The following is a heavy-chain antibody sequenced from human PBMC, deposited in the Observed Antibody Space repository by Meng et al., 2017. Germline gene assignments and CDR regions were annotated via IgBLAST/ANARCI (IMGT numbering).Heavy chain of an antibody. CDR3: ARGVWWELLLTDY. Sequence: GESLKISCAASGFIVISNYMSWVRQAPGKGLEWVSVIYSGGTTYYADSVKGRFTISRDNAKNSLYLQMNSLRAEDTAVYYCARGVWWELLLTDYWGQGTLVTVSS. J-gene: IGHJ4*02. V-gene: IGHV3-66*01. CDR1: GFIVISNY. CDR2: IYSGGTT. D-gene: IGHD1-26*01.